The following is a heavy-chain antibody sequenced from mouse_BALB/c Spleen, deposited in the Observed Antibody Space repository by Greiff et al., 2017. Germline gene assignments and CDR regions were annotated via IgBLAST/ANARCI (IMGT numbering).Heavy chain of an antibody. CDR2: ISSGGST. Sequence: EVHLVESGGGLVKPGGSLKLSCAASGFTFSSYAMSWVRQTPEKRLEWVASISSGGSTYYPDSVKGRFTISRDNARNILYLQMSSLRSEDTAMYYCARRYYGSSYRNWYFDVWGAGTTVTVSS. J-gene: IGHJ1*01. V-gene: IGHV5-6-5*01. D-gene: IGHD1-1*01. CDR1: GFTFSSYA. CDR3: ARRYYGSSYRNWYFDV.